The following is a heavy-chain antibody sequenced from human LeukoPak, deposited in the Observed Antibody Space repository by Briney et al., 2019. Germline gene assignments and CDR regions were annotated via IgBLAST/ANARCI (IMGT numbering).Heavy chain of an antibody. J-gene: IGHJ4*02. CDR3: ARGIGGYNYFDY. D-gene: IGHD5-12*01. CDR1: GYTFTSYD. Sequence: ASVKVSCKASGYTFTSYDINWVRQATGQGLEWMGWMNPNSGNTGYAQKFQGRVTITTDESTSTAYMELSSLRSEDTAVYYCARGIGGYNYFDYWGQGTLVTVSS. V-gene: IGHV1-8*01. CDR2: MNPNSGNT.